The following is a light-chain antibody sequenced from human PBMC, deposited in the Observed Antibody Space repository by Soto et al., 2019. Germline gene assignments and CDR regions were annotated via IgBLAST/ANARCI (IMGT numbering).Light chain of an antibody. CDR1: SSNIGNNY. V-gene: IGLV1-51*01. CDR2: DNN. J-gene: IGLJ1*01. Sequence: QSVLTQPPSVSAAPGQKVTISCSGSSSNIGNNYVSWYQQLPGTAPKLLIYDNNKRPSGIPDRFSGSKSDTSATLGITGLQTGDEADYYCGTWDSSLSAYNYVFGTGTKVTVL. CDR3: GTWDSSLSAYNYV.